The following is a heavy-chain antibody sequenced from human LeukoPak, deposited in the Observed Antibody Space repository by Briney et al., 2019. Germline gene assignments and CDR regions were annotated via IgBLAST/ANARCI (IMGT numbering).Heavy chain of an antibody. CDR2: ISSSGSTI. V-gene: IGHV3-11*01. J-gene: IGHJ4*02. CDR1: GFTFSDYY. Sequence: GGSLRLSCAASGFTFSDYYMSWIRQAPGKGLEWVSYISSSGSTIYYADSVKGRFTISRDNAKNSLYLQMNSLRAEGTAVYYCARVIVWFGELSRGDYWGQGTLVTVSS. D-gene: IGHD3-10*01. CDR3: ARVIVWFGELSRGDY.